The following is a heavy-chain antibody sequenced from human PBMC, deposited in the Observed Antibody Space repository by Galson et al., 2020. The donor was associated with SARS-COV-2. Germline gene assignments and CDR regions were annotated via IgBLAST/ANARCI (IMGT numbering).Heavy chain of an antibody. CDR2: ISGDNGVR. Sequence: ASVQVSCKTSGYNFINHGIAWVRQTPGQGLEWMGWISGDNGVRNYAPIFQDSVTLTTDTSTNTAYLELRSLRSDDTAVYYCARRGLGGIPFDQCFAMAVWGKGTTITVSS. CDR3: ARRGLGGIPFDQCFAMAV. V-gene: IGHV1-18*01. J-gene: IGHJ6*04. CDR1: GYNFINHG. D-gene: IGHD3-16*01.